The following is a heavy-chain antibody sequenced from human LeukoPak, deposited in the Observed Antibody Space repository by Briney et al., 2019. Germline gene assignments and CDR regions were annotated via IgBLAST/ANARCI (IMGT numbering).Heavy chain of an antibody. CDR2: ISSSSGTI. CDR1: GFTFSSYA. V-gene: IGHV3-48*04. J-gene: IGHJ4*02. CDR3: ASNSMIRGKGTDY. D-gene: IGHD3-10*01. Sequence: PGGSLRLSCAASGFTFSSYAMSWVRQAPGKGLEWVSYISSSSGTIIYADSVKGRFTISRDNAKNSLYLQMNSLRVEDTAVYYCASNSMIRGKGTDYWGQGTLVTVSS.